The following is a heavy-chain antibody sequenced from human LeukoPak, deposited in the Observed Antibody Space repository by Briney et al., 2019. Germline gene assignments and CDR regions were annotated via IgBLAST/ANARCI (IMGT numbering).Heavy chain of an antibody. CDR3: AKDRQDSYALDY. CDR1: GFTFSSYA. Sequence: GGTLRLSCAASGFTFSSYAISWVRQAPGQGLEWGSTISGGGGSTFYADSVKGRFTMSRDSSKNTLFLQMNSLRAEDTAVYYCAKDRQDSYALDYWGQGTLVTVSS. D-gene: IGHD5-24*01. V-gene: IGHV3-23*01. J-gene: IGHJ4*02. CDR2: ISGGGGST.